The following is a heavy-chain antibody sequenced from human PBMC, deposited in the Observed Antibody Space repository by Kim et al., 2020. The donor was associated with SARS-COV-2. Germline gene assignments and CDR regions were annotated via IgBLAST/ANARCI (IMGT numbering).Heavy chain of an antibody. V-gene: IGHV4-39*01. D-gene: IGHD3-10*01. CDR2: IYYSGST. Sequence: SETLSLTCTVSGGSISSSSYYWGWIRQPPGKGLEWIGSIYYSGSTYYNPSLKSRVTISVDTSKNQFSLKLSSVTAADTAVYYCARQRFGELYWFDPGGQGTLVTVSS. J-gene: IGHJ5*02. CDR3: ARQRFGELYWFDP. CDR1: GGSISSSSYY.